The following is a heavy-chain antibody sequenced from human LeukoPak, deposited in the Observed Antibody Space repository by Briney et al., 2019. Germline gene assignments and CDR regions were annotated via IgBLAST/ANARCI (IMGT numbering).Heavy chain of an antibody. CDR2: VTYTGIT. D-gene: IGHD3-22*01. CDR3: AKDLYDSSAYFLGNDY. V-gene: IGHV4-30-4*01. CDR1: GASIGSGEYY. J-gene: IGHJ4*02. Sequence: SETLSLTCTVSGASIGSGEYYCSWIRQPPGKGLEWIGYVTYTGITNYNPSLSSRVSTSVDTSKNQFSLNLRSVTAADTAVYYCAKDLYDSSAYFLGNDYWGQGTLVTVSS.